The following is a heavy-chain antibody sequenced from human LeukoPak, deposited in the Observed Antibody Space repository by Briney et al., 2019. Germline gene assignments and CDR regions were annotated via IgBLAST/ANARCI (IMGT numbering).Heavy chain of an antibody. CDR2: IVVGSGNT. CDR3: AADDIVVVPAAQGAFDI. CDR1: GFTFTSSA. J-gene: IGHJ3*02. D-gene: IGHD2-2*01. Sequence: GTSVKVSCTASGFTFTSSAVQWVRQARGQRLEWIGWIVVGSGNTNYAQKFQERVTITRDMSTSTAYMELSSLRSEDTAVYYCAADDIVVVPAAQGAFDIWGQGTMVTVSS. V-gene: IGHV1-58*01.